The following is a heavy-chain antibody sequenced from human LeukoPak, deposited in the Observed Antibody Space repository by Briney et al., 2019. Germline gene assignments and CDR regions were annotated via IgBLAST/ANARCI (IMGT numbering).Heavy chain of an antibody. Sequence: ASVKVSCKASGGTFSSYAISWVRQAPGLGLEWMGGIIPIFGTANYAQKFQGRVTITTDESTSTAYMELSSLRSEDTAVYYCARDLAYTFDIWGQGTMVTVSS. CDR1: GGTFSSYA. J-gene: IGHJ3*02. CDR3: ARDLAYTFDI. V-gene: IGHV1-69*05. D-gene: IGHD3-16*01. CDR2: IIPIFGTA.